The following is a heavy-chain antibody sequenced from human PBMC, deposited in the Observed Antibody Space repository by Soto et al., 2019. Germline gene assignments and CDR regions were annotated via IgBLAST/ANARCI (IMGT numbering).Heavy chain of an antibody. J-gene: IGHJ6*02. CDR1: GFTFDTYW. D-gene: IGHD2-2*01. CDR3: ARDLDCSSTSCFYYYGMDV. CDR2: INSDGSNK. V-gene: IGHV3-30-3*01. Sequence: GGSLRLSCAASGFTFDTYWMNRVRQAPGKGPEWLSGINSDGSNKYYADSVKGRFTISRDNSKNTLYLQMNSLRAEDTAVYYCARDLDCSSTSCFYYYGMDVWGQGTTVTVSS.